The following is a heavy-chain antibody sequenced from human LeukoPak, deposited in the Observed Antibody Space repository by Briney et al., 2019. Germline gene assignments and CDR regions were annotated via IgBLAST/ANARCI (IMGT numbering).Heavy chain of an antibody. D-gene: IGHD3-10*01. J-gene: IGHJ5*02. CDR3: ARGGSGSYFSWLDP. V-gene: IGHV1-2*02. CDR1: GYACTGYY. CDR2: INPNSGGT. Sequence: GASVKVSCKASGYACTGYYIHWVRQAPGQGLECMGWINPNSGGTNYAQKFQGRVTMTRDTSISTAYMELSRLRSDDTAVYYCARGGSGSYFSWLDPWGQGTLVTVSS.